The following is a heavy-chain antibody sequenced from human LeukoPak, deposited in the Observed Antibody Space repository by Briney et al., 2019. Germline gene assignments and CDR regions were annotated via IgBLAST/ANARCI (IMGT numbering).Heavy chain of an antibody. V-gene: IGHV3-30-3*01. CDR2: ISYDGSNK. CDR1: GFTFSSYA. CDR3: ARDPHDIVVVVAATYYYYYGMDV. J-gene: IGHJ6*02. D-gene: IGHD2-15*01. Sequence: GGSLRLSCAASGFTFSSYAMHWVRQAPGKGLEWVAVISYDGSNKYYADSVKGRFTISRDNSKNTLYLQMNSLRAEDTAVYYCARDPHDIVVVVAATYYYYYGMDVRGQGTTVTVSS.